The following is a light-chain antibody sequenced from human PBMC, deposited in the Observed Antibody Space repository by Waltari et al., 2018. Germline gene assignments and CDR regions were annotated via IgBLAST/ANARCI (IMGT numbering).Light chain of an antibody. CDR2: KAS. CDR1: KSISSW. Sequence: IQMTQSPSTLSASVGDRVTITCRASKSISSWLAWYQQKPGKAPKLLIYKASSLESGVPSRFSGSGSGTEFTLTISSLQPDDFATYYCQQYPRTFGQGTKVEIK. J-gene: IGKJ1*01. CDR3: QQYPRT. V-gene: IGKV1-5*03.